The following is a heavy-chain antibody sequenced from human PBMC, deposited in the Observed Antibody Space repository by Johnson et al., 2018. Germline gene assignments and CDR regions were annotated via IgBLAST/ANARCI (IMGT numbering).Heavy chain of an antibody. Sequence: VQLVESGGGLVQXGGSLRLSCAASGFTFSYYWMHWVRQAPGEGLMWVSRINSDGSGTIYADSVKGRFSISRDNADNTLYLQMSSLRAEDTAVYYCVRGEGRGSFTWGQGTMVTVSP. CDR3: VRGEGRGSFT. CDR1: GFTFSYYW. D-gene: IGHD1-26*01. V-gene: IGHV3-74*02. J-gene: IGHJ3*01. CDR2: INSDGSGT.